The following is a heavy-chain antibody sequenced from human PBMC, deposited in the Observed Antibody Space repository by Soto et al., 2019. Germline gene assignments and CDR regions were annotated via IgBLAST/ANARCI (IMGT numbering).Heavy chain of an antibody. CDR1: GFTVSSNY. Sequence: EVQLVESGGGLVQPGGSLRLSCVASGFTVSSNYMSWVRQAPGKGLEWVSVIYSGGSTYYADSVKGRFTISRHNSKNTLYLQMNSLRAEDTAVYYCARGYGSGSYYFDYWGQGTLVTVSS. J-gene: IGHJ4*02. CDR2: IYSGGST. D-gene: IGHD3-10*01. V-gene: IGHV3-53*04. CDR3: ARGYGSGSYYFDY.